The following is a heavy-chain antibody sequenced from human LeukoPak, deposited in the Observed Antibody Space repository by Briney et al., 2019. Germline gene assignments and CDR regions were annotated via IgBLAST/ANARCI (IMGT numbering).Heavy chain of an antibody. CDR3: ARDNPYSSSWFRDGMDV. D-gene: IGHD6-13*01. Sequence: ASVKVSCKASGYTFTSYYMHRVRQAPGQGLECMGIINPSGGSTSYAQKFQGRVTMTRDTSTSTVYMELSSLRSEDTAVYYCARDNPYSSSWFRDGMDVWGQGTTVTVSS. V-gene: IGHV1-46*01. CDR1: GYTFTSYY. J-gene: IGHJ6*02. CDR2: INPSGGST.